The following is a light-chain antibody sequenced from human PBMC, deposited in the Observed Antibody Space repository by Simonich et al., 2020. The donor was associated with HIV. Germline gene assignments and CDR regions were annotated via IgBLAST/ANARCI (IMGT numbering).Light chain of an antibody. CDR1: SSDIGVYNY. J-gene: IGLJ3*02. CDR3: SSYTSSSTDWV. CDR2: EGS. V-gene: IGLV2-14*01. Sequence: QSALTQPASVSGSPGQSITISCTGTSSDIGVYNYVSWYQHHPGKAPKLIIYEGSRRPSGVSTRFSGSKSANTASLTISGLQAEDEADYYCSSYTSSSTDWVFGGGTKLTVL.